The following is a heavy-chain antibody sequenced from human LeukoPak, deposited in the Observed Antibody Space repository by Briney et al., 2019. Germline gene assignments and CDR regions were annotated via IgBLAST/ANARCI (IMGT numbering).Heavy chain of an antibody. CDR1: GGSISSSNW. Sequence: SETLSLTCAVSGGSISSSNWWSWVRQPPGKGLEWIGEIYHSGSTNYNPSLKSRVTISVDKSKNQFSLKLSSVTAADTAVYYCARNHYDFWSGSPAELAYYYMDVWGKGTTVTVSS. J-gene: IGHJ6*03. V-gene: IGHV4-4*02. D-gene: IGHD3-3*01. CDR3: ARNHYDFWSGSPAELAYYYMDV. CDR2: IYHSGST.